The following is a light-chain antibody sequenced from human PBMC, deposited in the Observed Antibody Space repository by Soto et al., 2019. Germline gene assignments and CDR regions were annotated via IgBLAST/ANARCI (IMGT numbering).Light chain of an antibody. CDR1: SRDVGGYNS. Sequence: QSALTQPASVSGSPGLSIAISCTGTSRDVGGYNSVSWYQQQPGKVPKLMIYDVSSRPSGVSNRFSGSKSGNTASLTISGLQAEDEGDYYCSSYTSGGSYVFGTGTKVTVL. V-gene: IGLV2-14*01. CDR2: DVS. J-gene: IGLJ1*01. CDR3: SSYTSGGSYV.